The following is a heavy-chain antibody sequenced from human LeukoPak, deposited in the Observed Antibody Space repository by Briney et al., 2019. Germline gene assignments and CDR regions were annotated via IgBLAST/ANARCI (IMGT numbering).Heavy chain of an antibody. CDR1: GFTFSSYW. CDR3: ARDRWELFHFDY. D-gene: IGHD1-26*01. Sequence: GGSLRLSCAASGFTFSSYWMHCVRHAPGKGVVWVSRINSDGSSTSYADSVKGRFTISRDNAKNTLYLQMNSLRAEDTAVYYCARDRWELFHFDYWGQGTLVTVSS. CDR2: INSDGSST. V-gene: IGHV3-74*01. J-gene: IGHJ4*02.